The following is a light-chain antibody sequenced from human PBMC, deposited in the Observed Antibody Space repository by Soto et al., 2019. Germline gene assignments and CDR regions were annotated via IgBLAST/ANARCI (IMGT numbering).Light chain of an antibody. CDR3: EPYGSSPS. CDR2: GAS. V-gene: IGKV3-20*01. J-gene: IGKJ4*01. Sequence: SAERVDTRACRTSQRKRSSYLAWYQQKPGQAPSLLIYGASNRATGIADRFSGSGSGADFTLLLCRLAPGDFAVYYGEPYGSSPSFGGGTKVDI. CDR1: QRKRSSY.